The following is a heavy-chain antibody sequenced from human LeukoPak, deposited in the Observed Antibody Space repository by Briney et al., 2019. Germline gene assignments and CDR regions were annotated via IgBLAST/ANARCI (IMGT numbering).Heavy chain of an antibody. CDR2: ISSDGGNR. CDR3: ARGRAVTGSTVIDY. Sequence: PGGSLRPSCAASGSTFSSYAMHWVRRAPGKALEWVATISSDGGNRYYSDSVKGRFTISRDNSKNTLYLQMNSLRPEDTAVFHCARGRAVTGSTVIDYWGQGTLVTVSS. V-gene: IGHV3-30-3*01. D-gene: IGHD6-19*01. CDR1: GSTFSSYA. J-gene: IGHJ4*02.